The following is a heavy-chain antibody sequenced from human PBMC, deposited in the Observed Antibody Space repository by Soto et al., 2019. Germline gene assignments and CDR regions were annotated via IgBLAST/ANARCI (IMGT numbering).Heavy chain of an antibody. D-gene: IGHD5-12*01. CDR2: INAGNGDT. CDR3: ARAISGYVT. Sequence: QVQLVQSGAEMKKPGASVKLSCKTSGINYNTYAIHWVRQAPGQGLEWMGWINAGNGDTRYSQNFQGRVILTRDTSASTVYMDLGSLKSEDTGVYYCARAISGYVTWGQGTLGAVSS. J-gene: IGHJ4*02. CDR1: GINYNTYA. V-gene: IGHV1-3*01.